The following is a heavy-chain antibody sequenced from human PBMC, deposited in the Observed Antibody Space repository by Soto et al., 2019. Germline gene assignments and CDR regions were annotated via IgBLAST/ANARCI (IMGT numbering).Heavy chain of an antibody. CDR1: GFTFSSYG. J-gene: IGHJ4*02. D-gene: IGHD6-19*01. CDR2: IWYDGSNE. V-gene: IGHV3-33*06. Sequence: GGSLRLSCAASGFTFSSYGMHWVRQAPGKGLEWVAVIWYDGSNEYYADSVKGRFTISRDNSKNTLYLQMNSLRVEDTAVYYWAKERSSIAVADPKYYFDYWGQGTLVTVSS. CDR3: AKERSSIAVADPKYYFDY.